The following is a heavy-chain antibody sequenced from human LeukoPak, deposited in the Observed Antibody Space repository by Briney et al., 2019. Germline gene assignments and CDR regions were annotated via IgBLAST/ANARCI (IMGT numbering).Heavy chain of an antibody. CDR3: ARAAAGRAYYHYGMDV. D-gene: IGHD6-13*01. CDR1: GFTFSGYS. J-gene: IGHJ6*02. CDR2: FGTRSTSI. Sequence: PGGSLRLSCTASGFTFSGYSMNWIRQAPGKGLEWVSSFGTRSTSIYHAGSVKGRFAISRDNAKNSLYLQMNSLRAEDTAVYYCARAAAGRAYYHYGMDVWGQGTTVTVSS. V-gene: IGHV3-21*04.